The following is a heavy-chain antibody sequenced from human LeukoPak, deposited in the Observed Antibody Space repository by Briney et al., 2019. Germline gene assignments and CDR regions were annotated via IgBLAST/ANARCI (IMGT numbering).Heavy chain of an antibody. D-gene: IGHD3-22*01. CDR1: GGSISSYY. CDR2: IYHSGST. J-gene: IGHJ4*02. CDR3: ARVPESDDSSGYIDY. Sequence: SETLSLTCTVSGGSISSYYWSWIRQPPGKGLEWIGYIYHSGSTYYNPSLKSRVTISVDRSKNQFSLKLSSVTAADTAVYYCARVPESDDSSGYIDYWGQGTLVTVSS. V-gene: IGHV4-59*12.